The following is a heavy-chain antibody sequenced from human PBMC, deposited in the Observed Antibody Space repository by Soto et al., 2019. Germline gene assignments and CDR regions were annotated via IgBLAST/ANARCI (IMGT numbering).Heavy chain of an antibody. J-gene: IGHJ6*02. CDR3: ARDGSTVTTNYHYAMDV. Sequence: EVQLVESGGGLVQPGGSLILSCAASGFTFSTYHMNWVHQAPGKGLEWVSYIHSGGSRIYYADSVKGRFTISRDNAKNSLYLQMNSLRAEDTAVYYCARDGSTVTTNYHYAMDVWGQGTTVTVSS. V-gene: IGHV3-48*03. CDR2: IHSGGSRI. CDR1: GFTFSTYH. D-gene: IGHD4-17*01.